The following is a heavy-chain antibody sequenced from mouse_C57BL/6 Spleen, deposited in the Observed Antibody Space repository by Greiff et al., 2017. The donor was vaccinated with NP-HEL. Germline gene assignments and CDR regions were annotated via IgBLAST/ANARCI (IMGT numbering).Heavy chain of an antibody. V-gene: IGHV1-69*01. D-gene: IGHD2-5*01. CDR3: ARSDYSNYGDY. J-gene: IGHJ2*01. CDR1: GYTFTSYW. CDR2: IDPSDSYT. Sequence: QVQLQQPGAELVMPGASVKLSCKASGYTFTSYWMHWVKQRPGQGLEWIGEIDPSDSYTNYNQKFKGKSTLTVDKSSSTAYMQLSSLTSEDSAVYYCARSDYSNYGDYWGQGTTLTVSS.